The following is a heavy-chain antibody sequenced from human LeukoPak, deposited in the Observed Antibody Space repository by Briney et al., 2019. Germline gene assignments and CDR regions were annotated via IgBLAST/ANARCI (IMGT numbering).Heavy chain of an antibody. CDR3: AGDRRGRHSGSLDS. D-gene: IGHD6-19*01. V-gene: IGHV4-34*01. CDR1: GGSFSGYN. Sequence: SETLSLTCGVFGGSFSGYNWTWIRQPPGKGLEWIGEINDRGYTNFNPSLKSRVTISLDTYKNQFSLRLSSVAAADTAVYYCAGDRRGRHSGSLDSWGQGTLVTVSS. CDR2: INDRGYT. J-gene: IGHJ5*01.